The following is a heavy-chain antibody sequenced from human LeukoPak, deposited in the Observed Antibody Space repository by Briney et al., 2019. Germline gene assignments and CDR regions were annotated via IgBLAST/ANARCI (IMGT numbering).Heavy chain of an antibody. CDR3: AGDQYDTWSRRGNFDS. V-gene: IGHV3-7*03. J-gene: IGHJ4*02. Sequence: GGSLRLSCAASEFTFSSYAMSWVRQAPGKGLEWVANIKLDGSEKNYVDSVKGRFTISRDNTKNSLYLQMNSLRAEDTAVFYCAGDQYDTWSRRGNFDSWGQGTLVIVSS. CDR1: EFTFSSYA. CDR2: IKLDGSEK. D-gene: IGHD3-3*01.